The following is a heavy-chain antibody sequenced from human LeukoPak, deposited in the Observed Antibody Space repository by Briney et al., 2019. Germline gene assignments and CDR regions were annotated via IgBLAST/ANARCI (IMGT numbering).Heavy chain of an antibody. CDR2: ISAYNGNT. J-gene: IGHJ5*02. D-gene: IGHD6-13*01. Sequence: ASVKVSCKASGYTFTSYGISWVRQAPGQGLEWMGWISAYNGNTNYAQKLQGRVTMTTDSSTSTAYMELRSLRSDDTAVYYCARDQEGAAAGMSSWFDPWGQGTLVTVSS. CDR3: ARDQEGAAAGMSSWFDP. V-gene: IGHV1-18*01. CDR1: GYTFTSYG.